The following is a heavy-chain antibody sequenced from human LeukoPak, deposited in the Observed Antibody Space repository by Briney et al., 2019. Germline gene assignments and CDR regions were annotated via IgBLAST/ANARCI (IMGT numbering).Heavy chain of an antibody. CDR3: IIRVRTFFDY. D-gene: IGHD2/OR15-2a*01. J-gene: IGHJ4*02. CDR2: TYHSGST. Sequence: SETLSLTCAVSGASISSSNWWSWVRQPPGRGLEWIGETYHSGSTNYNPSLKSRVTISVDKSKNQFFLKLSSVTAADTAVYYCIIRVRTFFDYWGQGTLVTVSS. CDR1: GASISSSNW. V-gene: IGHV4-4*02.